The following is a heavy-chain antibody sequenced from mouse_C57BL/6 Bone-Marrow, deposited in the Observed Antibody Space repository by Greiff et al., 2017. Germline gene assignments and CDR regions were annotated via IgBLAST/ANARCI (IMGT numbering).Heavy chain of an antibody. Sequence: EVQGVESGGGLVQPGGSLKLSCAASGFTFSDYYMYWVRQTPEKRLEWVAYISNGGGSTYYSDTVNGRFTISRDNAKNTLYLQMSRLKSEDTAMYYCARQFRPICYDDAMDYWGQGTSVTVSS. CDR1: GFTFSDYY. V-gene: IGHV5-12*01. J-gene: IGHJ4*01. CDR3: ARQFRPICYDDAMDY. CDR2: ISNGGGST. D-gene: IGHD2-3*01.